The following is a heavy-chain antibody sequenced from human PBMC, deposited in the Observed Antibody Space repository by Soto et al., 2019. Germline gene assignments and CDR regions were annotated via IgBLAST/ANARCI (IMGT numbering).Heavy chain of an antibody. CDR2: IYSGGAT. CDR3: ASVDYGDYGCYFDL. D-gene: IGHD4-17*01. V-gene: IGHV3-53*01. CDR1: GFTVTNKY. J-gene: IGHJ2*01. Sequence: EVQLVESGGNLIQPGGSLRLSGAASGFTVTNKYMTWVRQAPGKGLEWVSLIYSGGATSYADSVKGRFTISRDNSKDILYLQVNSLRAEDTAVYYCASVDYGDYGCYFDLWGRGTLVTVSS.